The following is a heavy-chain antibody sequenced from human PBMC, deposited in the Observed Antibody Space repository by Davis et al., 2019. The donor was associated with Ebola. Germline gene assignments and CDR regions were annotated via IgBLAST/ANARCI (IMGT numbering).Heavy chain of an antibody. V-gene: IGHV1-18*01. D-gene: IGHD1-26*01. CDR2: ISAYNGNT. Sequence: AASVKVSCKASGYTFTSYGISWVRQAPGQGLEWMGWISAYNGNTNYAQKFQGWVTMTRDTSLSTAYMELSRLRSDDTAVYYCARGGGSSKRTMGYWGQGTLVTVSS. CDR3: ARGGGSSKRTMGY. J-gene: IGHJ4*02. CDR1: GYTFTSYG.